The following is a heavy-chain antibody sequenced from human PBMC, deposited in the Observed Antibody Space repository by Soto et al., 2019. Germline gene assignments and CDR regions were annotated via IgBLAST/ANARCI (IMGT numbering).Heavy chain of an antibody. CDR3: ARTLSGFTYGSRQFYFDY. V-gene: IGHV4-4*07. J-gene: IGHJ4*02. CDR2: VFPGGPT. Sequence: QVQLQESGPGLVKPSETLSLICTVPGDPITSYFWTWLRQPAGKGLEWIGHVFPGGPTSHNSSLKSRVSMSIDTSKNQFSLTLTSVTAADTAVYYCARTLSGFTYGSRQFYFDYWGQGTLVTVSS. D-gene: IGHD3-10*01. CDR1: GDPITSYF.